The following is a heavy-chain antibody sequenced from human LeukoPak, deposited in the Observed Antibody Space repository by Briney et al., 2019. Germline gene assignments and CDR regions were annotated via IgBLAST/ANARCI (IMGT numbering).Heavy chain of an antibody. V-gene: IGHV4-59*01. CDR3: ARDGISGSYYSEHFQH. J-gene: IGHJ1*01. CDR2: IYYTGST. CDR1: GGSISSYY. Sequence: SETLSLTCTVSGGSISSYYWSWIRQPPGKGLEWIGYIYYTGSTNYNPSLKSRVTISVDTSKNQFSLKLSSVTAADTAVYYCARDGISGSYYSEHFQHWGQGTLVTVSS. D-gene: IGHD1-26*01.